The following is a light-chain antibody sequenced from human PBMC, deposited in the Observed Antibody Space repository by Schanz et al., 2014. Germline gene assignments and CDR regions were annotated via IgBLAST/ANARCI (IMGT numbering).Light chain of an antibody. J-gene: IGKJ4*01. CDR3: HQRSNWPET. Sequence: EIVLTQSPGTLSLSPGERATLSCRASQSVSSSYLAWYRQKPGQAPRLLIYGASSRATGIPDRFSGSGSGTDFTLTISRLEPEDFAIYYCHQRSNWPETFGGGTRVEIK. CDR2: GAS. V-gene: IGKV3D-20*02. CDR1: QSVSSSY.